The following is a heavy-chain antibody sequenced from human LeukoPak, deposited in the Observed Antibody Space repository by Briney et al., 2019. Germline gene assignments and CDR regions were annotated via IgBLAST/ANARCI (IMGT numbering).Heavy chain of an antibody. V-gene: IGHV3-23*01. D-gene: IGHD3-3*01. CDR2: ISGSGGST. CDR1: GFTFSSYG. Sequence: GGSLRLSCAASGFTFSSYGMSWVRQAPGKGLEWVSAISGSGGSTYCADSVKGRFTISRDNSKNTLYLQMNSLRAEDTAVYYCAKWRSDAFDIWGQGTMVTVSS. CDR3: AKWRSDAFDI. J-gene: IGHJ3*02.